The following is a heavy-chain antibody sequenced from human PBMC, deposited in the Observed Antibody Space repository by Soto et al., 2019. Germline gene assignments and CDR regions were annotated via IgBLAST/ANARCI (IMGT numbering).Heavy chain of an antibody. CDR3: ARSQGSSTSLEIYYYYYYGMDV. CDR1: GGTFSSYA. D-gene: IGHD2-2*01. V-gene: IGHV1-69*01. J-gene: IGHJ6*02. CDR2: IIPISGTA. Sequence: QVQLVQSGAEVKKPGSSVKVSCKASGGTFSSYAISWVRQAPGQGLEWMGGIIPISGTANYAQKFRGRVTITADESTSTAYMELSSLRSEDTAVYYCARSQGSSTSLEIYYYYYYGMDVWGQGPTVTVSS.